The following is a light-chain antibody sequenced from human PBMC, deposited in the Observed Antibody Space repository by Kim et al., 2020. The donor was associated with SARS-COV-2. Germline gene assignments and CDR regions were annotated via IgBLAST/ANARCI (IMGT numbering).Light chain of an antibody. CDR3: QAWDSSTYV. J-gene: IGLJ1*01. Sequence: SVSQGQTASSDCSGDELGDKYACWYQQEPGQSPVLVIYQDSKRPSGIPERFSGSNSGNTATLTISGTQAMDEADYYCQAWDSSTYVFGTGTKVTVL. CDR1: ELGDKY. CDR2: QDS. V-gene: IGLV3-1*01.